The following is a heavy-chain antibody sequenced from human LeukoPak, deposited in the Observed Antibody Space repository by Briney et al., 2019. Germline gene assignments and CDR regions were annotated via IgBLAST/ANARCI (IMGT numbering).Heavy chain of an antibody. J-gene: IGHJ4*02. CDR1: GFTFSSYT. CDR3: AREGYSYGQPFDY. D-gene: IGHD5-18*01. V-gene: IGHV3-21*01. CDR2: ISGSNSYI. Sequence: GGSLRLSCAASGFTFSSYTMHWIRQAPGKGLEWVSSISGSNSYIFYADSVKGRFTISRDNAKNSLYLQMNSLRDEDTAVYYCAREGYSYGQPFDYWGQGTLVTVSS.